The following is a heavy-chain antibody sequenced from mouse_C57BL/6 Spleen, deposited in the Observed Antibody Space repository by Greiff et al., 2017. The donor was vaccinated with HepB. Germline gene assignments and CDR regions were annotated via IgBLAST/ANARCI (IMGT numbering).Heavy chain of an antibody. CDR2: ISNGGGST. V-gene: IGHV5-12*01. J-gene: IGHJ1*03. Sequence: EVQLQESGGGLVQPGGSLKLSCAASGFTFSDYYMYWVRQTPEKRLEWVAYISNGGGSTYYPDTVKGRFTISRDNAKNTLYLQMSRLKSEDTAMYYCARQGYYGSSRYFDVWGTGTTVTVSS. CDR1: GFTFSDYY. CDR3: ARQGYYGSSRYFDV. D-gene: IGHD1-1*01.